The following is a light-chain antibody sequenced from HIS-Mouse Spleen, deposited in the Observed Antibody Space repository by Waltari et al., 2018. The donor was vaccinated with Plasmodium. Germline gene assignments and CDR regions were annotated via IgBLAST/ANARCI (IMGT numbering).Light chain of an antibody. CDR2: GAS. V-gene: IGKV3-15*01. CDR1: QSVSSN. J-gene: IGKJ3*01. Sequence: EIVMTQSPATLSVSPGERATLACRASQSVSSNLAWYQQKPRQAPRLLSYGASTRATGIPARFSGSGYGTEFTLTISSLQSEDFAVYYCQQYNNWSFTFGPGTKVDIK. CDR3: QQYNNWSFT.